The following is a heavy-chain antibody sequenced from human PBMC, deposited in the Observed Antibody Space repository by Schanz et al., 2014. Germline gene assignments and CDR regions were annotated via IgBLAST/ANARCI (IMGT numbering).Heavy chain of an antibody. CDR2: INTGVNT. J-gene: IGHJ4*02. CDR3: ARGLMAAAGGAFDY. V-gene: IGHV3-23*01. D-gene: IGHD6-13*01. Sequence: EVQLLESGGGLVQPGGSLRLSCAASGFTFGDYAMTWVRQAPGKGLEWVSAINTGVNTYYADSVRGRFTMSRDNSKNTLYLQMNSQRAGDAAVYYCARGLMAAAGGAFDYWGQGTLVAVSA. CDR1: GFTFGDYA.